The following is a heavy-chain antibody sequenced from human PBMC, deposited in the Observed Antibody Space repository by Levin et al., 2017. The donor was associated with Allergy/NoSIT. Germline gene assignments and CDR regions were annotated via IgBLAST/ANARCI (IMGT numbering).Heavy chain of an antibody. V-gene: IGHV5-51*01. D-gene: IGHD2-15*01. Sequence: NTGGSLRLSCKGSGYRFPKYWIAWVRQMPGKGLEWIGSIDPRDSETRYSPSFEGRITLSVDNSIGTAYLRWNSLRASDRATYFCARTVVVETEDSHYDYGFDVWGQGTTVTVSS. J-gene: IGHJ6*02. CDR3: ARTVVVETEDSHYDYGFDV. CDR1: GYRFPKYW. CDR2: IDPRDSET.